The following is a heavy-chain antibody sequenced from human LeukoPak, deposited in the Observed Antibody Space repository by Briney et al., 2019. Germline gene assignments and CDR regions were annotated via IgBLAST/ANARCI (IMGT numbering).Heavy chain of an antibody. CDR2: MNPNSGNT. V-gene: IGHV1-8*01. J-gene: IGHJ3*02. D-gene: IGHD2-21*02. CDR1: GYTFTSYD. CDR3: ARGEVVTDAFDI. Sequence: GASVKVSCKASGYTFTSYDIDWVRQATGQGLEWMGWMNPNSGNTGYAQKFQGRVTMTRNTSISTAYMELSSLRSEDAAVYYCARGEVVTDAFDIWGQGTMVTVSS.